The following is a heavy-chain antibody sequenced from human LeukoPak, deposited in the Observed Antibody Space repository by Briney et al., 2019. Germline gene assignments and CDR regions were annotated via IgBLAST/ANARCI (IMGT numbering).Heavy chain of an antibody. V-gene: IGHV3-11*06. CDR3: ARVSSSSTNYFDS. D-gene: IGHD6-19*01. CDR1: GFAFSDYY. CDR2: ISSGSTYT. J-gene: IGHJ4*02. Sequence: GGSLRLSCAASGFAFSDYYMTWLRQAPGKGLEGVSYISSGSTYTNYGDAVKGRFIISRDNAKNSLYLQMNSLRAEDTAVYYCARVSSSSTNYFDSGGQGTLVTVS.